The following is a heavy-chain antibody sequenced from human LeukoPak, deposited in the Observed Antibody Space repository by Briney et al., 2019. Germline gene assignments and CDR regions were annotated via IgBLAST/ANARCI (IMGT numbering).Heavy chain of an antibody. CDR1: GFIFSSYG. Sequence: GGSLRLSCAASGFIFSSYGMHWVRQAPGKGLEWVAVISYDGSNKYYADSVKGRFTISRDNSKNTLYLQMNSLRAEDTAVYYCAKEESGESSSCQDYWGQGTLVTVSS. V-gene: IGHV3-30*18. D-gene: IGHD6-13*01. CDR2: ISYDGSNK. CDR3: AKEESGESSSCQDY. J-gene: IGHJ4*02.